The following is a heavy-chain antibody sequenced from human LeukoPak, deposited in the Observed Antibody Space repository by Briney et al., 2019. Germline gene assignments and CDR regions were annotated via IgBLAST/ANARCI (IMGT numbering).Heavy chain of an antibody. D-gene: IGHD6-19*01. CDR1: GFTFDDYA. Sequence: PGGSLRLSCAASGFTFDDYAMHWVRQAPGKGLEWVSGISWNSGSIGYADSVKGRFTISRDNAKNSLYLQMNSLRAEDTALYYCATTGYSSGWYRGSEYFQHWGQGTLVTVPS. J-gene: IGHJ1*01. CDR2: ISWNSGSI. V-gene: IGHV3-9*01. CDR3: ATTGYSSGWYRGSEYFQH.